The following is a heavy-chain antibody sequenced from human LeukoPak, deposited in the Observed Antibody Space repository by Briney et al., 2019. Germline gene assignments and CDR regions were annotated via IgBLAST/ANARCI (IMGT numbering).Heavy chain of an antibody. J-gene: IGHJ4*02. CDR2: TNPDGSIK. CDR3: VSGFLQWLY. CDR1: GFIFGGYW. D-gene: IGHD3-3*01. V-gene: IGHV3-7*01. Sequence: GGSLRLYCAASGFIFGGYWMSWVRQAPGRGLEWVANTNPDGSIKYYVDSVNGRFAISRDNAKNSLYLQMNSLRAEDTAVYYCVSGFLQWLYWGQGTLVTVSS.